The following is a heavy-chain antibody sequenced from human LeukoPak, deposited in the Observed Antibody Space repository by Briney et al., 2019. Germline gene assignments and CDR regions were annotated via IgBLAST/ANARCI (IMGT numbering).Heavy chain of an antibody. Sequence: SETLSLTCTVSGVSISSYYWSWIRQPPGKGLEWIGYIYYSGSTNYNPSLKSRVTISVDTSKNQFSLKLSSVTAADTAVYYCARPQQSDSSGYYTDAFDIWGQGTMVTVSS. J-gene: IGHJ3*02. V-gene: IGHV4-59*08. D-gene: IGHD3-22*01. CDR1: GVSISSYY. CDR3: ARPQQSDSSGYYTDAFDI. CDR2: IYYSGST.